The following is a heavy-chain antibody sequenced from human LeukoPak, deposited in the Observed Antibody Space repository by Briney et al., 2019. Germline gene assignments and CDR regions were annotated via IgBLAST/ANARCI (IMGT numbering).Heavy chain of an antibody. J-gene: IGHJ3*02. V-gene: IGHV3-53*01. CDR2: IYSGGNT. CDR1: GFTVSSNY. Sequence: PGGSLRLSCAASGFTVSSNYMSWVRQAPGKGLEWVSVIYSGGNTYYADSVKGRFTISRDNSKNTLYLQMNSLRAEDTAVYYCARAAPPSSWYLDDAFDIWGQGTMVTVSS. D-gene: IGHD6-13*01. CDR3: ARAAPPSSWYLDDAFDI.